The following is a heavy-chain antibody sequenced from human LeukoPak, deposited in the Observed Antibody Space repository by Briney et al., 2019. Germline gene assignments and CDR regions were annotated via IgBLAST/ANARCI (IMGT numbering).Heavy chain of an antibody. J-gene: IGHJ3*01. CDR1: GYSFPNYW. V-gene: IGHV5-51*01. Sequence: GESLKISCKGSGYSFPNYWIGWVRQMSGKGLEWMGIIYPLDSDTRYSPSFQGQVTISADTSISTAYLQWSSLKASDTAMYYCASAFRDSSGYPENDAFDVWGQGTMVTVSS. D-gene: IGHD3-22*01. CDR3: ASAFRDSSGYPENDAFDV. CDR2: IYPLDSDT.